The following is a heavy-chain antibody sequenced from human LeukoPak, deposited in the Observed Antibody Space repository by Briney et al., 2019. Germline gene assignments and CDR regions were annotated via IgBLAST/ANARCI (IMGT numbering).Heavy chain of an antibody. CDR2: ISYDGSNK. CDR1: GFTFSSYA. Sequence: GSLRLSCAASGFTFSSYAMHWVRQAPGKGLEWVAVISYDGSNKYYADSVKGRFTISRDNSKNTLYLQMNSLRAEDTAVYYCARGSRITMIVVVQGWFDPWGQGTLVTVSS. V-gene: IGHV3-30-3*01. D-gene: IGHD3-22*01. CDR3: ARGSRITMIVVVQGWFDP. J-gene: IGHJ5*02.